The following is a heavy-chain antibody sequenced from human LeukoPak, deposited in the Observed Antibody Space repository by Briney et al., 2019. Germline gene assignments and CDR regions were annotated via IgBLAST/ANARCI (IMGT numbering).Heavy chain of an antibody. J-gene: IGHJ4*02. V-gene: IGHV4-34*01. CDR1: GGSFSDYF. Sequence: MASETLSLTCAVYGGSFSDYFWSWIRQPPGKGLEWIGEISHSGSTTYNPSLRSRVTISGDTSKKQFSLKLSSATAADTAVYYCVTYYYGSSAPKRNYWGQGILVTVSS. D-gene: IGHD3-22*01. CDR2: ISHSGST. CDR3: VTYYYGSSAPKRNY.